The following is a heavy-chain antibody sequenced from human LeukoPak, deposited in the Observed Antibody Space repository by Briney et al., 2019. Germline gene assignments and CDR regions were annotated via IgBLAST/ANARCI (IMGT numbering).Heavy chain of an antibody. CDR3: ARAWKDCTNGVCTSGFDP. Sequence: PSETLSLTCTVSGGSISSSYHYWGWIRQPPGKGLEWIGNIYYSGSTYSNPSLKSRVTISVDTSKNQFSLKLSSVTAADTAVYYCARAWKDCTNGVCTSGFDPWGQGTLVTVSS. CDR2: IYYSGST. D-gene: IGHD2-8*01. J-gene: IGHJ5*02. CDR1: GGSISSSYHY. V-gene: IGHV4-39*07.